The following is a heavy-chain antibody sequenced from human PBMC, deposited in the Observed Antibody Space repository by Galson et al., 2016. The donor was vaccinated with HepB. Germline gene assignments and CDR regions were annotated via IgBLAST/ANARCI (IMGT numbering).Heavy chain of an antibody. CDR3: ARDHLWAFDY. V-gene: IGHV3-43D*03. CDR2: ISWDGGST. Sequence: SLRLSCAASGFTFDDYAMHWVRQAPGKGLEWVSLISWDGGSTYYADSVKGRFTISRDNAKNSLYLQMNSLRAEDTAVYYCARDHLWAFDYWGQGTLVTVSS. CDR1: GFTFDDYA. J-gene: IGHJ4*02. D-gene: IGHD7-27*01.